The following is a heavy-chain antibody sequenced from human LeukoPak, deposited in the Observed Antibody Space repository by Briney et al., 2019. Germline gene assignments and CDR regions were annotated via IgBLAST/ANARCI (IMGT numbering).Heavy chain of an antibody. CDR1: GFTFSSYS. D-gene: IGHD6-13*01. Sequence: GGSLRLSCAASGFTFSSYSMNWVRQAPGKGLECVSSISSSSSSIYYADSVKGRFTISRDDAKNSLYLQMNSLRAEDSAVYYCARTATDTGEFDYWGQGTLVTVSS. J-gene: IGHJ4*02. CDR2: ISSSSSSI. V-gene: IGHV3-21*01. CDR3: ARTATDTGEFDY.